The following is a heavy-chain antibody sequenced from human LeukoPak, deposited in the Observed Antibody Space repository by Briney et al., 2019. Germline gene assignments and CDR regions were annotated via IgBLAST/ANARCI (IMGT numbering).Heavy chain of an antibody. CDR1: GFTFSSYA. V-gene: IGHV3-64*01. D-gene: IGHD3-3*01. CDR3: ARDASSGEWLGIFDY. Sequence: PGGSLRLSCAASGFTFSSYAMHWARQAPGKGLEYVSAISSNGGSTYYANSVKGRFTISRDNSKNTLYLQMGSLRAEDMAVYYCARDASSGEWLGIFDYWGQGTLVTVSS. CDR2: ISSNGGST. J-gene: IGHJ4*02.